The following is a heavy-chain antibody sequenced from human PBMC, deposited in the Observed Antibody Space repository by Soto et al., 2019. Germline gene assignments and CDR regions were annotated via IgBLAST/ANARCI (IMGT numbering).Heavy chain of an antibody. CDR3: AREPHVDASDI. Sequence: GGSLRLSRAASGFTFRSYAMRWVRQAPGKGLEWVSAISGSGGSTYHADSVKVRFTISRDNAKNSLYLQMNSLRAEDTAVYYCAREPHVDASDIWGQGTMVTGSS. CDR2: ISGSGGST. D-gene: IGHD1-1*01. V-gene: IGHV3-23*01. CDR1: GFTFRSYA. J-gene: IGHJ3*02.